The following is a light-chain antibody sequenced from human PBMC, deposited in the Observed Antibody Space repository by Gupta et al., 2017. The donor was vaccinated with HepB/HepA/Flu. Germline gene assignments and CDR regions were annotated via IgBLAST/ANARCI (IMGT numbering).Light chain of an antibody. V-gene: IGKV3-15*01. CDR3: QQYNNCPPLT. CDR1: QSVSSN. Sequence: EIVLTQSPATLSVSPGERATLSCRASQSVSSNLPWYQQKPGQAPRLLIYGASTRATGIPARFSGSGSGTEFTLTISSLQSEDFAVYYCQQYNNCPPLTFGGGTKVEIK. CDR2: GAS. J-gene: IGKJ4*01.